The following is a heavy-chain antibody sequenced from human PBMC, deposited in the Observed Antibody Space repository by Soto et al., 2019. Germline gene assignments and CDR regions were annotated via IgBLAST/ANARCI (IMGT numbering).Heavy chain of an antibody. Sequence: QVQLQESGPGLVKPSQTLSLTCTVSGGSISSGDYYWSWIRQHPGKGLEWIGYIYYSGSTYYNPSLNSRVTISVDTSKNQFSLKLSSVTAADTAVDYCARGPGSGWYYYSGQGTLVTVSS. J-gene: IGHJ4*02. CDR2: IYYSGST. CDR3: ARGPGSGWYYY. CDR1: GGSISSGDYY. V-gene: IGHV4-31*03. D-gene: IGHD6-19*01.